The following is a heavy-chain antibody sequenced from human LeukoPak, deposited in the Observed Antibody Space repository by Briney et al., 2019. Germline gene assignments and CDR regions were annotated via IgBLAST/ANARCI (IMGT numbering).Heavy chain of an antibody. J-gene: IGHJ3*02. CDR1: GFTFTTYW. Sequence: PGGSLRLSCAASGFTFTTYWMGWVRQAPGKGLGWVANIKQDGSEKYYGDSVKGRFTISRDNAKNSLSLQMNSLRAEDTAVYYCARCLSYGDCAFDIWGQGTMVTVSS. V-gene: IGHV3-7*01. CDR3: ARCLSYGDCAFDI. CDR2: IKQDGSEK. D-gene: IGHD4-17*01.